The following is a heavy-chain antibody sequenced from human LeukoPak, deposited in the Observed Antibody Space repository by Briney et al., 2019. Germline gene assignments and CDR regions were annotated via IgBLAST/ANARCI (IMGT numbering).Heavy chain of an antibody. V-gene: IGHV4-4*07. CDR2: LYPGVST. Sequence: SETLSLRFRVPVGPIFSDHCGWIRQTAGKGLEWIGRLYPGVSTDYNPSLKSRVTMSVDTSRNQFALELNTVTAADTAVYYGARMKSYDRTGSSPGHYMDVWGKGTTVTVSS. J-gene: IGHJ6*03. CDR3: ARMKSYDRTGSSPGHYMDV. D-gene: IGHD3-22*01. CDR1: VGPIFSDH.